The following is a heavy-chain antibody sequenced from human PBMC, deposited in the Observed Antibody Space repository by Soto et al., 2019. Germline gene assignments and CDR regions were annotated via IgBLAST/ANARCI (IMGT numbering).Heavy chain of an antibody. V-gene: IGHV3-48*03. Sequence: GSLRLSCAASGFTFSSYEMNWVRQAPGKGLEWVSYISSSGSTIYYADSVKGRFTISRDNAKNSLYLQMNSLRAEDTAVYYCAKDATRTSGWYYFDYWGQGALVTVSS. CDR2: ISSSGSTI. J-gene: IGHJ4*02. CDR1: GFTFSSYE. D-gene: IGHD6-19*01. CDR3: AKDATRTSGWYYFDY.